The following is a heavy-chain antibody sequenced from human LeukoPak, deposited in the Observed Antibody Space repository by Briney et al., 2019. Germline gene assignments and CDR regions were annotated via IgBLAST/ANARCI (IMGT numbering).Heavy chain of an antibody. CDR3: ARGVFHPFYYHYFLDV. CDR1: GFTFSSYA. J-gene: IGHJ6*03. CDR2: ISYDGSNK. Sequence: GRSLRLSCAVCGFTFSSYAMHWVRQAPGKGLEWVAVISYDGSNKYHADSVKGRFTISRDNSKNTLYLQMNSLRAEDTAVFYCARGVFHPFYYHYFLDVWGKGTTVTVSS. V-gene: IGHV3-30*04.